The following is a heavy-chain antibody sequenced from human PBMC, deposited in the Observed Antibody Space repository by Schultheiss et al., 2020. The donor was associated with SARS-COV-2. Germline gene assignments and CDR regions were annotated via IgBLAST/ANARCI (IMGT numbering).Heavy chain of an antibody. J-gene: IGHJ4*02. Sequence: SETLSLTCIVSGGSISSGGYYWSWIRQHPGKGLEWIGEIYHSGSTNYNPSLKSRVTISVDKSKNQFSLKLSSVTAADTAVYYCARDALGCFDYWGQGTLVTVSS. V-gene: IGHV4-61*08. CDR2: IYHSGST. CDR1: GGSISSGGYY. CDR3: ARDALGCFDY.